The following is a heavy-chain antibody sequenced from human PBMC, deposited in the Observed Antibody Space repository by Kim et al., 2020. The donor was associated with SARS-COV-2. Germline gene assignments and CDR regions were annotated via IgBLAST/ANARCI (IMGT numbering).Heavy chain of an antibody. J-gene: IGHJ6*02. CDR2: ISGSGGST. CDR3: ATKRGYDFWSDDYYYGMDV. V-gene: IGHV3-23*01. CDR1: GFTFISYA. Sequence: GGSLRLSCAASGFTFISYAMSWVRQAPGKGLEWVSAISGSGGSTYYADSVKGRVTISRDNSKNTLYLQMNSLRAEDTAVYYCATKRGYDFWSDDYYYGMDVWGQGTTVTVSS. D-gene: IGHD3-3*01.